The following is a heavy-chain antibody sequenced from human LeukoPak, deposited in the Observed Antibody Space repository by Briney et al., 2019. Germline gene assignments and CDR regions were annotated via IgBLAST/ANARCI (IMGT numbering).Heavy chain of an antibody. CDR1: GDSVSSNSGA. V-gene: IGHV6-1*01. Sequence: SQTLSLTCAVSGDSVSSNSGAWNWIRQSPSRGLEWLGRTDYRSKWYNDYAVSVKSRITINPDTSKNQFSLQLNSVTPEDTAVYYCAKTGIPAASGVAGVFDIWGQGTMVTVSA. J-gene: IGHJ3*02. CDR2: TDYRSKWYN. D-gene: IGHD6-13*01. CDR3: AKTGIPAASGVAGVFDI.